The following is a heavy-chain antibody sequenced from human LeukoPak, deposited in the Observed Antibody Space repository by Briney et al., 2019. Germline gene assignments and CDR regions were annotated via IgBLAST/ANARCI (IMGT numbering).Heavy chain of an antibody. CDR3: AIGVPAAYDAFDI. CDR1: GYTFTGYY. D-gene: IGHD2-2*01. CDR2: INPNSGGT. J-gene: IGHJ3*02. Sequence: ASVKVSCTASGYTFTGYYMHWVRQAPGQGLEWMGWINPNSGGTNYAQKFQGWVTMTRDTSISTAYMELSRLRSDDTAVYYCAIGVPAAYDAFDIWGQGTMVTVSS. V-gene: IGHV1-2*04.